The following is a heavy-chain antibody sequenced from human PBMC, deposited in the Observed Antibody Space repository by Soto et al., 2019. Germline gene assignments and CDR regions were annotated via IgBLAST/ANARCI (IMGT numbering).Heavy chain of an antibody. V-gene: IGHV4-59*01. CDR3: ARGEAAASFDY. Sequence: SETLSLTCTVSGGSISSYYWSWIRQPPGKGLEWIGYIYYSGSTNYNPSLKSRVTISVDTSKNQFSLKLSSVTAADTAVYYCARGEAAASFDYWGQGTLVTSPQ. CDR1: GGSISSYY. CDR2: IYYSGST. D-gene: IGHD6-13*01. J-gene: IGHJ4*02.